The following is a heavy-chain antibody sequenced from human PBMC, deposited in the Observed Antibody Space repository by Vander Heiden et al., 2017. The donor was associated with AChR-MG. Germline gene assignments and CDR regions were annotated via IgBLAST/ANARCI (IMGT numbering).Heavy chain of an antibody. Sequence: QVQLVQSGAEVKRPASSVKVSCEASGGTFGNYAISGVRQAPGQWLEWLGGIIPIFGTGNYAQRFQGRLTITADESTDTGYMELSSLNSNDTAVYYCAKDGTGYWFDPWGQGTQVTVSS. CDR1: GGTFGNYA. J-gene: IGHJ5*02. CDR2: IIPIFGTG. CDR3: AKDGTGYWFDP. V-gene: IGHV1-69*01.